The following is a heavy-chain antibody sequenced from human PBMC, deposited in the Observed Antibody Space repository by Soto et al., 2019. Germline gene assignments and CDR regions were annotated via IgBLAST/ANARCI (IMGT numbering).Heavy chain of an antibody. V-gene: IGHV1-18*01. CDR2: IATHNDNT. CDR1: GYTFISYG. Sequence: QIQLVQSGAEVKKPGSSVKVSCKAFGYTFISYGIGWVRQAPGQGLEWMGWIATHNDNTNYAQQFQGRVTFTTDTSTSTAYMELRSLTSDDSAIYYCARVYSSGWKGLGYWGQGTLVTVSS. J-gene: IGHJ4*02. CDR3: ARVYSSGWKGLGY. D-gene: IGHD6-19*01.